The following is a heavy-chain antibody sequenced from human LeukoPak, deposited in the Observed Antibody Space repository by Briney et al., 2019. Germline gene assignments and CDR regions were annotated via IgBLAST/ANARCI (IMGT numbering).Heavy chain of an antibody. CDR1: GFTFSSYW. CDR3: ARDSTIISSSWLNWFDP. D-gene: IGHD6-13*01. Sequence: GGSLRLSCAASGFTFSSYWMSWVRQAPGKGLEWVANIKQDGSEKYYVDSVKGRFTISRDNAKNSLYLQMKSLRAEDTAVYYCARDSTIISSSWLNWFDPWGQGTLVTVSS. V-gene: IGHV3-7*01. CDR2: IKQDGSEK. J-gene: IGHJ5*02.